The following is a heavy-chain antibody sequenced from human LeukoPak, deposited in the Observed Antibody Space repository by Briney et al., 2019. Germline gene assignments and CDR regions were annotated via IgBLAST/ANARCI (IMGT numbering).Heavy chain of an antibody. CDR1: GSTFSSYG. D-gene: IGHD3-22*01. CDR3: AKDRYYYDSSGFQFDY. CDR2: ISYDGSNK. V-gene: IGHV3-30*18. Sequence: GGSLRLSCAASGSTFSSYGMHWVRRAPGKGLEWVAVISYDGSNKYYADSVKGRFTISRDNSKNTLYLQMNSLRAEDTAVYYCAKDRYYYDSSGFQFDYWGQGTLVTVSS. J-gene: IGHJ4*02.